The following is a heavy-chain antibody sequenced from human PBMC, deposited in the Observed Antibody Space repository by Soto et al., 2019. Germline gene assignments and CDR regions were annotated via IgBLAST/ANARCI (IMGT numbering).Heavy chain of an antibody. CDR3: ARERTGYYDSSGSNWFDP. D-gene: IGHD3-22*01. Sequence: AVKVSCKASGGTFSSYAISWVRQAPGQGLEWMGGIIPIFGTANYAQKFQGRVTITADESTSAAYMELSSLRSEDTAVYYCARERTGYYDSSGSNWFDPWGQGTLVTVSS. J-gene: IGHJ5*02. V-gene: IGHV1-69*13. CDR1: GGTFSSYA. CDR2: IIPIFGTA.